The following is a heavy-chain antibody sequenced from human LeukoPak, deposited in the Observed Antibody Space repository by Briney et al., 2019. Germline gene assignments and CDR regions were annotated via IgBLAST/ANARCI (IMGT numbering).Heavy chain of an antibody. Sequence: GGSLKLSCAASGFTFSGSAMHWVRQASGKGLEWVGRIRSKANSYATAYAASVKGRFTISRDDSKNTAYLQMNSLKTEDTAVYYCAKDLLYDSSSCHFDYWGQGTLVTVSS. J-gene: IGHJ4*02. V-gene: IGHV3-73*01. CDR2: IRSKANSYAT. D-gene: IGHD6-13*01. CDR1: GFTFSGSA. CDR3: AKDLLYDSSSCHFDY.